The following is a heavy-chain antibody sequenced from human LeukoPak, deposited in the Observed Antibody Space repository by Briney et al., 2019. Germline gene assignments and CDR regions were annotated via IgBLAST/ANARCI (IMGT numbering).Heavy chain of an antibody. CDR2: IYSGGST. D-gene: IGHD1-1*01. J-gene: IGHJ4*02. CDR3: AKERARTTFLDY. V-gene: IGHV3-66*01. Sequence: GGSLRLSCAASGFTVSSNYMSWVRRAPGKGLEWVSVIYSGGSTYYADSVKGRFTISRDNSKNTLYLQMNSLRAEDTAVYYCAKERARTTFLDYWGQGSLVTVSS. CDR1: GFTVSSNY.